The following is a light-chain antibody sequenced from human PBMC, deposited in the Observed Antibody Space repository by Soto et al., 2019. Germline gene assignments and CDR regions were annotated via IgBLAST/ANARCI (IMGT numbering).Light chain of an antibody. J-gene: IGKJ5*01. CDR2: ATS. V-gene: IGKV1-39*01. Sequence: DIVMTQSPSSLSASVGDRVTITCRASQSIGRYLNWYQQKPGRAPKVLIYATSSLQSGVPSRFSGSGSGTDFTLTISSLQPEDFATYYCQQYHTSSITFGQGTRLEIK. CDR1: QSIGRY. CDR3: QQYHTSSIT.